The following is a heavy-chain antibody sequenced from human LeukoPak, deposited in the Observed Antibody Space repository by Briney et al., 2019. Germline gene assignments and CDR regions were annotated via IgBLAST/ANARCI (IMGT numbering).Heavy chain of an antibody. CDR3: AKESGKFDY. CDR1: GLPIADFA. J-gene: IGHJ4*02. Sequence: GGSLRLSCVASGLPIADFAMHWVRQAPGKGLEWVSLISGDGVSTFHADSVKGRFSISRDNSKNSLYLEMNSLRTEDAAMYYCAKESGKFDYWGQGTLVAVSS. V-gene: IGHV3-43*02. CDR2: ISGDGVST.